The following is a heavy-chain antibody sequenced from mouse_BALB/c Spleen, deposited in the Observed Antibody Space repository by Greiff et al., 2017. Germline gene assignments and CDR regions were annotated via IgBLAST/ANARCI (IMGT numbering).Heavy chain of an antibody. Sequence: VQLQQSGAELVKPGASVKLSCKASGYTFTSYYMYWVKQRPGQGLEWIGEINPSNGGTNFNEKFKSKATLTVDKSSSTAYMQLSSLTSEDSAVYYCTRSPYYYGSSYFDYWGQGTTLTVSS. CDR2: INPSNGGT. D-gene: IGHD1-1*01. CDR3: TRSPYYYGSSYFDY. V-gene: IGHV1S81*02. J-gene: IGHJ2*01. CDR1: GYTFTSYY.